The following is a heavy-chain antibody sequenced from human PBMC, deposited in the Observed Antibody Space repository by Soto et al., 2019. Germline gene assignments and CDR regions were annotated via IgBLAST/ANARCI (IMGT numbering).Heavy chain of an antibody. D-gene: IGHD3-10*01. V-gene: IGHV4-31*03. CDR1: GGSISSGGYY. Sequence: SETLSLTCTVSGGSISSGGYYWSWIRQHPGKGLEWIGYIYYSGSTYYNPSLKSRVTISVDTSKNQFSLKLSSVTAADTAVYYCARVWEQFGELFYYFDYWGQGTLVTAPQ. CDR2: IYYSGST. CDR3: ARVWEQFGELFYYFDY. J-gene: IGHJ4*02.